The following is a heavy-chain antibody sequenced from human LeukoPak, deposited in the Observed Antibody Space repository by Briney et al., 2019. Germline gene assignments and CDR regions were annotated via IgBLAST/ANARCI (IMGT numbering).Heavy chain of an antibody. CDR1: GGTFSSYA. D-gene: IGHD3-16*02. Sequence: SVKVSCKASGGTFSSYAISWVRQAPGQGLVWMGGIIPIFGTANYAQKFQGRVTITTDESTSTAYMELSSLRSEDTAVYYCARAVSDYVWGSYRQYYFDYWGQGTLVTVSS. CDR2: IIPIFGTA. V-gene: IGHV1-69*05. CDR3: ARAVSDYVWGSYRQYYFDY. J-gene: IGHJ4*02.